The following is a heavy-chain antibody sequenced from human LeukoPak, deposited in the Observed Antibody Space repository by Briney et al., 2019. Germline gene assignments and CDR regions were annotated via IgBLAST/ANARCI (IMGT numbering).Heavy chain of an antibody. CDR3: AKVPYSSGWFLFDY. CDR1: GFTFSSYA. V-gene: IGHV3-23*01. CDR2: IIGSGGST. Sequence: GGSLRLSCAASGFTFSSYAMSWVRQAPGKGLEWVSGIIGSGGSTYYADSVKGRFTISRDNSKDTLYLRMNSLRAEDTAVYYCAKVPYSSGWFLFDYWGQGTLVTVSS. J-gene: IGHJ4*02. D-gene: IGHD6-19*01.